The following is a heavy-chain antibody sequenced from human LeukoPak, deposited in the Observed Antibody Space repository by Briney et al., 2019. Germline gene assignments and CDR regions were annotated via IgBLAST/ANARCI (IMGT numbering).Heavy chain of an antibody. J-gene: IGHJ3*02. CDR3: ARATAAGDAFDI. Sequence: ASVKVSCKASGGTFSGYAISWVRQAPGQGLEWMGGIIPIFGTANYAQKFQGRVTITADQSTSTAYMELSSLRSEDTAVYYCARATAAGDAFDIWGQGTMVTVSS. D-gene: IGHD6-13*01. V-gene: IGHV1-69*13. CDR1: GGTFSGYA. CDR2: IIPIFGTA.